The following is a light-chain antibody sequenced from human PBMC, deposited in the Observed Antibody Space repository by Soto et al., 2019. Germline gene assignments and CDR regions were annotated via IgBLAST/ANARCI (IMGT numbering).Light chain of an antibody. CDR3: QQYCSSPRT. J-gene: IGKJ2*01. CDR1: QSVSSSY. V-gene: IGKV3-20*01. CDR2: GAS. Sequence: EIVLTQSPGTLSLSPGERATLSCRASQSVSSSYLAWYQQKPGQAPRLLIYGASSRATGIPDRFSGSGSGTDFTLTISSLEPEDFAVYYCQQYCSSPRTFGQGTKLEIK.